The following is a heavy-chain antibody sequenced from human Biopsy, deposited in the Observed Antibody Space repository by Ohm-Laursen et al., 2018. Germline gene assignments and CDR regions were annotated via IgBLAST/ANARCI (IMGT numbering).Heavy chain of an antibody. CDR1: GGSISNYF. J-gene: IGHJ4*02. V-gene: IGHV4-59*01. Sequence: PGTLSLTCAVSGGSISNYFWTWIRQPSGKGLEWIGYFRFEDRTSYNSSLKSRVTISADTSKNQFSLRLSSVTAADTAVYYCALGGGSYVNFDYWGQGTLVTVSS. CDR2: FRFEDRT. CDR3: ALGGGSYVNFDY. D-gene: IGHD1-26*01.